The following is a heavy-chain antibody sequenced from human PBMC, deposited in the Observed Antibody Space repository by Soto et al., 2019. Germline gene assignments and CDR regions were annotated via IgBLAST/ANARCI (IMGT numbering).Heavy chain of an antibody. CDR2: INQDGSED. Sequence: EVQLVESGGGLVQPGGSLRLSCTASGFTFSNYWMNWVRQAPGKGLEWVANINQDGSEDYYVGSVKGRFTISRDNAKNSLYLQMNGLRAEDTAVYYCARDTKLLLVRSGDYMDVWGKGTTVTVSS. V-gene: IGHV3-7*01. CDR1: GFTFSNYW. J-gene: IGHJ6*03. D-gene: IGHD2-2*01. CDR3: ARDTKLLLVRSGDYMDV.